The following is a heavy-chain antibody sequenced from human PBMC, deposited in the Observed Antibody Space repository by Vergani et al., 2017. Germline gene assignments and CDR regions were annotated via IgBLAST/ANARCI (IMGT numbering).Heavy chain of an antibody. Sequence: EVQLVESGGGLVKPGGSLRLSCAASGFTFSNAWMSWVRQAPGKGLEWVGRIKSKTDGGTTDYAAPVKGRFTISRDESKNTLYLQMNSLKTEDTAVYYCTTDRTSYGYLDYWGQGTLVTVSS. CDR1: GFTFSNAW. CDR2: IKSKTDGGTT. V-gene: IGHV3-15*01. J-gene: IGHJ4*02. CDR3: TTDRTSYGYLDY. D-gene: IGHD5-18*01.